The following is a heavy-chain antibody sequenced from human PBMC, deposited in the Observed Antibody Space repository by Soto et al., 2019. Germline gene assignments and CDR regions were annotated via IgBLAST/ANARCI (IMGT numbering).Heavy chain of an antibody. V-gene: IGHV3-23*01. J-gene: IGHJ3*02. D-gene: IGHD2-15*01. CDR1: GFTFSSYA. CDR2: ISGSGGST. CDR3: AKTLLVVAATPDAFDI. Sequence: GGSLRLSCAASGFTFSSYAMSWVRQAPGKGLEWVSAISGSGGSTYYADSVKGRFTISRDNSKNTLYLQMNSLRAEDTAVYYCAKTLLVVAATPDAFDIWGQGTMVTVSS.